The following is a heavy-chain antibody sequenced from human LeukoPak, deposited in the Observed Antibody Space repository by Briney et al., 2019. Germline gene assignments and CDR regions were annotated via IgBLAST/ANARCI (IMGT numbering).Heavy chain of an antibody. V-gene: IGHV4-34*01. CDR3: ARETDYYGSGSCRKDHQYYYYYTDV. J-gene: IGHJ6*03. D-gene: IGHD3-10*01. CDR2: FSHSGFP. Sequence: PGGSLRLSCAASGFTVSSYEMNWVRQPPGKGLEWIGEFSHSGFPVYNPSLGGRVTISIDASKNQFSLKLNSVTAADTAVYYCARETDYYGSGSCRKDHQYYYYYTDVWGKGTTVTISS. CDR1: GFTVSSYE.